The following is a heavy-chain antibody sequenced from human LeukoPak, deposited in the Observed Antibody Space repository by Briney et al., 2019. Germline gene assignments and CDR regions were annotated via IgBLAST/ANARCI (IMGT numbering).Heavy chain of an antibody. V-gene: IGHV4-34*01. CDR2: INHSGCT. CDR1: GGSFSGYY. D-gene: IGHD3-3*01. Sequence: PSETLSLTCAVYGGSFSGYYWSWIRQPPGKGLEWIGEINHSGCTNYNPSLKSRVTISVDTSKNQFSLKLSSVTAANTAVYYCARTLKDYDFWSGYYTGTYYFDYWGQGTLVTVSS. CDR3: ARTLKDYDFWSGYYTGTYYFDY. J-gene: IGHJ4*02.